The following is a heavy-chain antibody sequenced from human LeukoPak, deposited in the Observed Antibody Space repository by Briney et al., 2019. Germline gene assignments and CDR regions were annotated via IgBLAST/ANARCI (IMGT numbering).Heavy chain of an antibody. Sequence: ASVKVSCKASGYTFTSYGISWVRQAPGQGLEWMGWISAYNGNTNYAQKLQGRVTMTTDTSTSTAYMELRSLRSDDTAVYYCAREDDIVVVPASPYGMDVWGKGTTVTVSS. D-gene: IGHD2-2*01. CDR2: ISAYNGNT. CDR1: GYTFTSYG. V-gene: IGHV1-18*01. J-gene: IGHJ6*04. CDR3: AREDDIVVVPASPYGMDV.